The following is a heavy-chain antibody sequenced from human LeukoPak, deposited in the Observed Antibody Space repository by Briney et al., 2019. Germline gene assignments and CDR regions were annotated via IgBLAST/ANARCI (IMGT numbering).Heavy chain of an antibody. CDR3: ARDCNVGSTSCYLDY. J-gene: IGHJ4*02. CDR2: ISSSSSYI. Sequence: GGSLRLSCAASGFTFSSYAMHWVRQAPGKGLEWVSSISSSSSYIYYADSVKGRFTISRDNAKNSLYLQMNSLRAEDTAVYYCARDCNVGSTSCYLDYWGQGTLVTVSS. D-gene: IGHD2-2*01. CDR1: GFTFSSYA. V-gene: IGHV3-21*01.